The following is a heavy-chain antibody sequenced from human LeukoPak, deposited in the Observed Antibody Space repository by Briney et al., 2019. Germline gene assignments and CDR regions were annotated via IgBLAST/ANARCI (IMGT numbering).Heavy chain of an antibody. CDR3: ARHLTYYYYGMDV. Sequence: SETLSLTCTVSGGSISGYYWSWVRQPPGKGLEWIGYIYYSGSTNYNPSLKSRVTISVDTSKNQFSLKLSSVTAADTAVYYCARHLTYYYYGMDVWGQGTTVTVSS. J-gene: IGHJ6*02. CDR2: IYYSGST. D-gene: IGHD4/OR15-4a*01. V-gene: IGHV4-59*08. CDR1: GGSISGYY.